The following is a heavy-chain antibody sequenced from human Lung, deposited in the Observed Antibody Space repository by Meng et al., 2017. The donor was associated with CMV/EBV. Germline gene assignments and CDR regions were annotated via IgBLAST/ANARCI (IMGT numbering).Heavy chain of an antibody. V-gene: IGHV2-5*02. J-gene: IGHJ5*02. CDR1: GFSLSTSEVG. CDR2: IYWDDDK. Sequence: QITFKESGPTLVKPTHTPPLTCPFSGFSLSTSEVGVGWIRQPPGKALEWLAVIYWDDDKRYSPSLKSRLTITKDTSKNQVVLTLTNMDPVDTATYYCALFTGSWFDPWGQGTLVTVSS. D-gene: IGHD1-14*01. CDR3: ALFTGSWFDP.